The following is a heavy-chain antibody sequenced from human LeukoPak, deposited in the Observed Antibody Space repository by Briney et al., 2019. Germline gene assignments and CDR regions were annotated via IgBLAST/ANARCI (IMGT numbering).Heavy chain of an antibody. CDR2: ISSSSSYI. V-gene: IGHV3-21*01. CDR1: GFTFSSYS. D-gene: IGHD3-9*01. CDR3: ARVATRPYYDILTGYYRPWYFDL. Sequence: GGSLRLSCAASGFTFSSYSMNWVRQAPGKGLEWVSSISSSSSYIYYADSVKGRFTISRDNAKNSLYLQMNSLRAEDTAVYYCARVATRPYYDILTGYYRPWYFDLWGRGTLVTVSS. J-gene: IGHJ2*01.